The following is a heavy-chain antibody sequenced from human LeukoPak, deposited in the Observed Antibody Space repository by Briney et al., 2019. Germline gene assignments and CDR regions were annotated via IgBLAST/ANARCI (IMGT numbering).Heavy chain of an antibody. V-gene: IGHV4-59*08. Sequence: SETLSLICTVSGGSISSYYWSWIRQPPGKGVEWIGYINYSGSTNYNPSLKRRVTMSVDTSNSQFSLKLSSVTAADTAVYHCAVTYYYDSSGYYFDYWGQGTLVTVSS. J-gene: IGHJ4*02. CDR3: AVTYYYDSSGYYFDY. D-gene: IGHD3-22*01. CDR1: GGSISSYY. CDR2: INYSGST.